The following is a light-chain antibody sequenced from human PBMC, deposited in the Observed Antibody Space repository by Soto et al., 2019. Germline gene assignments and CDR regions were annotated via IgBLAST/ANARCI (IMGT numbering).Light chain of an antibody. V-gene: IGKV3D-15*01. CDR2: GAS. J-gene: IGKJ5*01. Sequence: EIVMTQSPATLSVSPGERATLSCRASQSVSSNLAWYQQKPGQAPRLLIYGASTRATGIPARFSGSGSGTEFTLTISRLEPEDFAVYYCQQYNNWPFTFGGGTRLEIK. CDR1: QSVSSN. CDR3: QQYNNWPFT.